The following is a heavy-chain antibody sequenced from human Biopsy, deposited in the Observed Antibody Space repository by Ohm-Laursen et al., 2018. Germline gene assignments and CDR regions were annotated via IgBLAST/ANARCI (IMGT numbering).Heavy chain of an antibody. V-gene: IGHV3-33*08. Sequence: SLRLSCTASGFTFSSYSMNWVRQAPGKRLEWVAVIWYDGRNQYYADFVKGRFTISRDNSKNTLYLQMNSLRAEDTAVYFCAREIYPTTIYRPVDSWGQGTLVTVSS. CDR1: GFTFSSYS. J-gene: IGHJ5*01. CDR3: AREIYPTTIYRPVDS. D-gene: IGHD3-3*01. CDR2: IWYDGRNQ.